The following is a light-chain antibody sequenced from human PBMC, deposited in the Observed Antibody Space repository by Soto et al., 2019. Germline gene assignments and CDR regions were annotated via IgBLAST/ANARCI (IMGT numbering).Light chain of an antibody. CDR3: QHYGSSPET. CDR1: QSVSSNY. V-gene: IGKV3-20*01. Sequence: ESVLTQSPGTLSLSPGEGATVSFIASQSVSSNYLAWYQQKPGQAPRLLIYGASSRATGIPDRFSGSGSGTDFTLTISRLEPEDFAVYYCQHYGSSPETFGQGTKVDIK. J-gene: IGKJ1*01. CDR2: GAS.